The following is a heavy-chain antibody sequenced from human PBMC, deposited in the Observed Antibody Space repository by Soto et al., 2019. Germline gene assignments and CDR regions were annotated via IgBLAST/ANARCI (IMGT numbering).Heavy chain of an antibody. CDR2: IYNSGRT. CDR1: GFTFSSYW. D-gene: IGHD2-2*01. J-gene: IGHJ4*02. V-gene: IGHV4-39*01. CDR3: ARHPVYATGWQIDY. Sequence: GSLRLSCAASGFTFSSYWMSWVRQAPGKGLEWIGRIYNSGRTYYNASLKSRVSISIDTSKNQFSLKLTSVTAADTAVYYCARHPVYATGWQIDYWGQGALVTVSS.